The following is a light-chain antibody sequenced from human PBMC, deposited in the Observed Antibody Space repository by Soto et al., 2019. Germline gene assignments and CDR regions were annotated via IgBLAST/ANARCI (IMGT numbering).Light chain of an antibody. J-gene: IGLJ2*01. CDR1: SSNVGSNY. CDR3: VAWDNGLSGPV. Sequence: QSALTQPPSASGTPGQRVTISCSGSSSNVGSNYVSWYHQIPRTAPKLLMYKTDQRPSGVPDRFSGSKSGTSASLAISGLRSEDEGDYYCVAWDNGLSGPVFGEGTTLTVL. CDR2: KTD. V-gene: IGLV1-47*01.